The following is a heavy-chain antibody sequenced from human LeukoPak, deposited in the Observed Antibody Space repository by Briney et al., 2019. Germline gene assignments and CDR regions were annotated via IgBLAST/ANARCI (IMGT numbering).Heavy chain of an antibody. CDR1: GFTFSSYG. J-gene: IGHJ6*02. Sequence: PGGSLRLSCAASGFTFSSYGMHWVRQAPGKGLEWVAVISYDGSNKYYADSVKGRFTISRDNSKNTLYLQMNSLRAEDTAVYYCAKDLGIAVVPAAIVADYYGMDVWGQGTTVTVSS. D-gene: IGHD2-2*01. CDR3: AKDLGIAVVPAAIVADYYGMDV. V-gene: IGHV3-30*18. CDR2: ISYDGSNK.